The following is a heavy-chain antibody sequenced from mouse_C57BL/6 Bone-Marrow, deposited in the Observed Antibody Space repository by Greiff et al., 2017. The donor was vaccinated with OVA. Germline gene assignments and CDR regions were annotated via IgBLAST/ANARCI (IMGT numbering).Heavy chain of an antibody. Sequence: VKLVESGPGLVAPSQSLSITCTVSGFSLTSYAISWVRQPPGKGLEWLGVIWTGGGTNYNSALKSRLSISKDNSKSQVFLKMNSLQTDDTARYYCARSYGSSLYAMDDWGQGTSVTVSS. V-gene: IGHV2-9-1*01. CDR3: ARSYGSSLYAMDD. CDR1: GFSLTSYA. J-gene: IGHJ4*01. CDR2: IWTGGGT. D-gene: IGHD1-1*01.